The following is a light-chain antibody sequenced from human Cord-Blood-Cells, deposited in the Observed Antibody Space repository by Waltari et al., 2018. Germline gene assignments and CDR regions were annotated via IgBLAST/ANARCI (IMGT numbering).Light chain of an antibody. CDR1: SSDVGGYNY. CDR2: DVS. CDR3: SSYTSSSTLV. V-gene: IGLV2-14*01. Sequence: QSALTQPASVSGSPGQSITISCTGTSSDVGGYNYVSWYQQHPGKAPKRMIYDVSNRPSVVSNRFSGARSGNTASLTSSGLQAEDEADYYCSSYTSSSTLVFGGGTKLTVL. J-gene: IGLJ2*01.